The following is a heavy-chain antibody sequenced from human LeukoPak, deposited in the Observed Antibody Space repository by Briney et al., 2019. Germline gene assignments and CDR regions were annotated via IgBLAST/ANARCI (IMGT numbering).Heavy chain of an antibody. CDR2: IYYTGST. Sequence: PSETLSLTCTVSGGSISSYYWSWIRQPPGKGLEWIGYIYYTGSTNHNPSLKSRVTISVDMSKNQFSLKLSSVTAADTAVYYCARAGVYSYGHEDYWGQGTLVTVSS. D-gene: IGHD5-18*01. CDR1: GGSISSYY. J-gene: IGHJ4*02. V-gene: IGHV4-59*01. CDR3: ARAGVYSYGHEDY.